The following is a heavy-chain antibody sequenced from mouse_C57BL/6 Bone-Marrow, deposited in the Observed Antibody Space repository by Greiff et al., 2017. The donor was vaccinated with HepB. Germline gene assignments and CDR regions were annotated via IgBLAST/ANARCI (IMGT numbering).Heavy chain of an antibody. J-gene: IGHJ4*01. V-gene: IGHV1-64*01. Sequence: QVQLQQSGAELVKPGASVKLSCKASGYTFTSYWMHWVKQRPGQGLEWIGMIHPNSGSTNYNEKFKSKATLTVDKSSSTAYMQLSSLTSEDSAVYYCARYYGSSCYAMDYWGQGTSVTVSS. D-gene: IGHD1-1*01. CDR2: IHPNSGST. CDR3: ARYYGSSCYAMDY. CDR1: GYTFTSYW.